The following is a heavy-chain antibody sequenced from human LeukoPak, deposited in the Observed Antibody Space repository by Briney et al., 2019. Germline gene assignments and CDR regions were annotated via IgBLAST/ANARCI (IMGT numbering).Heavy chain of an antibody. CDR1: GFTFSSYS. Sequence: PGGSLRLSCAASGFTFSSYSMNWVRQAPGKGLEWVSYISSRSSTIYYADSVKGRFTISRDNAKNSLYLQMNSLRAEDTAVYYCARVAQYEDYWGQGTLVTVSS. CDR3: ARVAQYEDY. J-gene: IGHJ4*02. V-gene: IGHV3-48*04. CDR2: ISSRSSTI. D-gene: IGHD2-8*01.